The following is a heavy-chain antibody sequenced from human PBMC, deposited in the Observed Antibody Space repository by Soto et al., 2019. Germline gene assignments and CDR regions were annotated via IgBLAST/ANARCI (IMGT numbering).Heavy chain of an antibody. CDR1: VGTFISYA. CDR3: ARARGTMVRGVTRAANYYYGMDV. Sequence: SVKVSCKASVGTFISYAISWVRQAPGQGREWMGGIIPIFGTANYAQKFQGRVTITADKSTSTAYMELSSLRSEDTAVYYCARARGTMVRGVTRAANYYYGMDVWGQGTTVTVS. V-gene: IGHV1-69*06. D-gene: IGHD3-10*01. CDR2: IIPIFGTA. J-gene: IGHJ6*02.